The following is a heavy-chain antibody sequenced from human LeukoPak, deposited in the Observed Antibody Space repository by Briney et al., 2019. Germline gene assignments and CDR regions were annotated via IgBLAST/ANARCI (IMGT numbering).Heavy chain of an antibody. J-gene: IGHJ4*02. Sequence: NPSETLSLTCAVYGGSFSGYYWSWIRQPPGKGLEWIGEINHSGSTNYNPSLKSRVTISVDTSKNQFSLKLSSVTAADTAVYYCARGTGSGSYKVAFRYWGQGTLVTVSS. V-gene: IGHV4-34*01. CDR3: ARGTGSGSYKVAFRY. CDR2: INHSGST. CDR1: GGSFSGYY. D-gene: IGHD3-10*01.